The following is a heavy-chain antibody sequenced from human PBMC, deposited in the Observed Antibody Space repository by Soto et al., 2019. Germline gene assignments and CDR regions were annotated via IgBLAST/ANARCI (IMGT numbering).Heavy chain of an antibody. Sequence: SLRLSCAASGFTFSSYGMHWVRQAPGKGLEWVAVILYDGSNKYYADSVKGRFTISRDNSKNTLYLQMNSLRAEDTAVYYCARDLAVAGRDYYYYYGMDVWGQGTTVTVSS. D-gene: IGHD6-19*01. CDR2: ILYDGSNK. V-gene: IGHV3-33*01. CDR1: GFTFSSYG. J-gene: IGHJ6*02. CDR3: ARDLAVAGRDYYYYYGMDV.